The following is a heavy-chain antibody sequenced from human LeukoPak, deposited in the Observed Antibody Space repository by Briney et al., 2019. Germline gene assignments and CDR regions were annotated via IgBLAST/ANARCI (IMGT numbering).Heavy chain of an antibody. CDR3: ARDQGSGINYYYYYMDV. D-gene: IGHD3-10*01. CDR1: GFTFSSYW. V-gene: IGHV3-7*01. J-gene: IGHJ6*03. CDR2: IKQDGSEK. Sequence: QPGGSLRLSCAASGFTFSSYWMNWVRQAPGKGLEWVANIKQDGSEKYYVDSVKGRFTISRDNAKNSLYLQMNSPRAEDTAVYYCARDQGSGINYYYYYMDVWGKGTTVTVSS.